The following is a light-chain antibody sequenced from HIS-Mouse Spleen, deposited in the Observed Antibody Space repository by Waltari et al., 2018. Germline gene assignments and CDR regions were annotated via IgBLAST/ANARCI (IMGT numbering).Light chain of an antibody. V-gene: IGLV2-11*01. CDR3: CSYAGSYTGV. Sequence: QSALTQPRSVSGSPGQSVTISCTGTSSDAGGYHYVPWYQQHQGKAPKLMIYDVSKRPSGVPDRFSGSKSGNTDSLTISGLQAEDEADYYCCSYAGSYTGVFGTGTKVTVL. CDR1: SSDAGGYHY. CDR2: DVS. J-gene: IGLJ1*01.